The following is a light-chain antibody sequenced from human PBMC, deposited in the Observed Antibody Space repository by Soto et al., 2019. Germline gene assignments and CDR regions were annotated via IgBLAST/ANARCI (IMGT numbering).Light chain of an antibody. CDR2: GAF. J-gene: IGKJ5*01. V-gene: IGKV3-11*01. Sequence: EIVLTQSPATLSLSPGERATLSCRASQSVTSHLAWYQQRPGQAPRLLIFGAFNRATGIPARFSGSGSGTDFTLTISSLEPEDSAVYYCQQRNVWPPVTFGQGTRLEIK. CDR3: QQRNVWPPVT. CDR1: QSVTSH.